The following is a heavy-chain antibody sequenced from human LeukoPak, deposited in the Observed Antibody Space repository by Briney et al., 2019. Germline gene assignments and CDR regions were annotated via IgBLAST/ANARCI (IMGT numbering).Heavy chain of an antibody. CDR3: ARGRCSGGSCYPYYFVY. CDR1: GGSFSGYY. D-gene: IGHD2-15*01. V-gene: IGHV4-34*01. Sequence: SETLSLTCAVYGGSFSGYYWSWIRQPPGKGLEWIGEINHSGSTNYKPSLKSRVTISVDTSKNQFSLKLSSVTAADTAVYYCARGRCSGGSCYPYYFVYWGQGTLVTVSS. J-gene: IGHJ4*02. CDR2: INHSGST.